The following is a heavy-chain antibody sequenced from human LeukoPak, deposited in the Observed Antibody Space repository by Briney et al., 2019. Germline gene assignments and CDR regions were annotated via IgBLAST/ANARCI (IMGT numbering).Heavy chain of an antibody. CDR1: GFTFTGYY. J-gene: IGHJ2*01. V-gene: IGHV1-2*02. CDR2: INPNSGGT. CDR3: ARDQSDCSSTSCYPDWYFDL. D-gene: IGHD2-2*01. Sequence: ASVKVSCKASGFTFTGYYMHWVRQAPGQGLEWMGWINPNSGGTNYAQKFQGRVTMTRDTSISTAYMELSRLRSDDTAVYYCARDQSDCSSTSCYPDWYFDLWGRGTLVTVPS.